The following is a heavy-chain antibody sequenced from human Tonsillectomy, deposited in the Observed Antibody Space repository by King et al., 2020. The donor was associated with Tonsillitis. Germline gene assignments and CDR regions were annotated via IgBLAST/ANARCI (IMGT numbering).Heavy chain of an antibody. V-gene: IGHV1-46*01. CDR2: INPSGGST. D-gene: IGHD3-3*01. J-gene: IGHJ1*01. CDR3: ARGFWSGYYLGYFNH. Sequence: QLVQSGAEVKKPGSSVKVSCKASGYTFSSCYIHWVRQAPGQGLEWMGMINPSGGSTDYAQKFQGRVTMTRDTSTSTAYMEVSSLRSEDTAVYYCARGFWSGYYLGYFNHWGQGTLVTVSS. CDR1: GYTFSSCY.